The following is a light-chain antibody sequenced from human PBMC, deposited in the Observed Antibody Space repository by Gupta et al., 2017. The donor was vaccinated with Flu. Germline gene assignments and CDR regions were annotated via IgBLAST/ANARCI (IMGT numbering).Light chain of an antibody. CDR2: EAF. J-gene: IGKJ1*01. CDR3: KERRHWPST. V-gene: IGKV3-11*01. Sequence: EVVFTQSPATLSVSQGESATLSCRASQDIGTYLAWYQQKPGQAPRRLIFEAFNRATGTPVRFSGSGSGTDFTLTISSLEAEDYGVYHCKERRHWPSTLGQGTKVEIK. CDR1: QDIGTY.